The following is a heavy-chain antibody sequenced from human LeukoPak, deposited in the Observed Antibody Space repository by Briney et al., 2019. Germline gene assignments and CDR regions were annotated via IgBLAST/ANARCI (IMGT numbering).Heavy chain of an antibody. CDR3: AKDYYGSGSRGYFDY. CDR1: GFTFSSYA. CDR2: ISGSGGST. Sequence: QTGGSLRLSCAASGFTFSSYAMSWVRQAPGKGLEWVSAISGSGGSTYYADSVKGRFTISRDNSKNTLYLQMNSLRAEDTAVYYCAKDYYGSGSRGYFDYWGQGTLVTVSS. J-gene: IGHJ4*02. D-gene: IGHD3-10*01. V-gene: IGHV3-23*01.